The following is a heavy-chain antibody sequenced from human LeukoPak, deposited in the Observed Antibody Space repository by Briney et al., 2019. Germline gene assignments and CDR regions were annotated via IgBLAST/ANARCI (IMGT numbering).Heavy chain of an antibody. CDR1: GFTLSSYW. CDR3: ARDGYHDSSGF. CDR2: IKQDGSEK. J-gene: IGHJ4*02. Sequence: PGGSLRLSCAVSGFTLSSYWMSWVRQAPGKGLEWVANIKQDGSEKYYVDSVKGRFTISRDNAKNSLYLQMNSLRAEDTAVYYCARDGYHDSSGFWGQGTLVTVSS. V-gene: IGHV3-7*03. D-gene: IGHD3-22*01.